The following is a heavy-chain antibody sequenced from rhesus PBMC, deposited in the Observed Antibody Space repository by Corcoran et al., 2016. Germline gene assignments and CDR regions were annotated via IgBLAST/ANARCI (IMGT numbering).Heavy chain of an antibody. D-gene: IGHD3-9*01. Sequence: QVQLQESGPGLVKPSETLSLTCAVSGGSISDDYYWSWIRQPPGKGLEWIGYIYGSGGGTNYNPSLQTRVTISIETSKNQFSLKLSSVTAADTAVYYCARDHLANPYYEDDYGYYYYGLDSWGQGVVVTVSS. J-gene: IGHJ6*01. CDR1: GGSISDDYY. V-gene: IGHV4-106*01. CDR3: ARDHLANPYYEDDYGYYYYGLDS. CDR2: IYGSGGGT.